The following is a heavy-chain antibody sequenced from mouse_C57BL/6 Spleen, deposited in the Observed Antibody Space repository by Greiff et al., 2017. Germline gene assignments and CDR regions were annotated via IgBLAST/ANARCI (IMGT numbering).Heavy chain of an antibody. Sequence: VQLQQSGPELVKPGASVKLSCKASGYAFSSSWMNWVKQRPGKGLEWIGRIYPGDGDTNYNGKFKGKATLTADKPSSTAYMQLSSLTSEDSAVYFCARGGIWFADWGKGTLVTVAA. CDR1: GYAFSSSW. CDR3: ARGGIWFAD. V-gene: IGHV1-82*01. CDR2: IYPGDGDT. J-gene: IGHJ3*01.